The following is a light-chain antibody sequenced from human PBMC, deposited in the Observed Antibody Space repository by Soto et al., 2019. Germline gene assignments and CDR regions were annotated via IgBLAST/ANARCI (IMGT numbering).Light chain of an antibody. V-gene: IGKV1-39*01. CDR3: QQSFSNPLT. Sequence: DIPMTQSPSSLSASVGGRDTITCRALQDIDFYLNWYQHKPGKAPKLLIYAASTLQAGVPSRFSGSGSGTDVTLTITSLQPEDLATYYCQQSFSNPLTFGGGTKVEIK. J-gene: IGKJ4*01. CDR1: QDIDFY. CDR2: AAS.